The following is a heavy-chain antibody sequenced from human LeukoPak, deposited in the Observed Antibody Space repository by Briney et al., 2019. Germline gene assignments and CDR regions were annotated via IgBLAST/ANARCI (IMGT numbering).Heavy chain of an antibody. Sequence: SETLSLTCTVSGGSISSGGYYWSWIRQHPGKGLEWIGYIYYSGSTYYNPSLKSRVTISVDTSKNQFSLKLSSVTAADTAVYYCARDFYYDSSGYYGYYYYGMDVWGQGTTVTVSS. V-gene: IGHV4-31*03. CDR3: ARDFYYDSSGYYGYYYYGMDV. CDR1: GGSISSGGYY. CDR2: IYYSGST. J-gene: IGHJ6*02. D-gene: IGHD3-22*01.